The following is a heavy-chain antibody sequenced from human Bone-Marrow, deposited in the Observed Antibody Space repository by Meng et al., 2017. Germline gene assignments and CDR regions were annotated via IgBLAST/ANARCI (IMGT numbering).Heavy chain of an antibody. CDR3: ARASYSYDSWFDP. CDR1: GGSISRRSYS. V-gene: IGHV4-39*01. CDR2: IYYNGKS. D-gene: IGHD5-18*01. J-gene: IGHJ5*02. Sequence: QLQLQESGPGLVKPSETLSLSCTVSGGSISRRSYSWVWIRQSPGKGLEWIGQIYYNGKSYYNPSLKSRVTMSVDTSRSQFSLNLNTVTAADTAVYYCARASYSYDSWFDPWGQGTLVTVSS.